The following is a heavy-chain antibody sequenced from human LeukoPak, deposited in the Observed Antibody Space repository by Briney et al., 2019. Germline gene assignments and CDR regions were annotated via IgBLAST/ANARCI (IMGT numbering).Heavy chain of an antibody. CDR1: GGSISSSSYY. CDR2: IYYSGST. CDR3: ARHLVGATDAFDI. Sequence: TSETLSLTCTVSGGSISSSSYYWGWIRQPPGKGLEWIGSIYYSGSTYYIPSLKSRVTISVDTSKNQFSLKLSSVTAADTAVYYCARHLVGATDAFDIWGQGTMVTVSS. V-gene: IGHV4-39*01. J-gene: IGHJ3*02. D-gene: IGHD1-26*01.